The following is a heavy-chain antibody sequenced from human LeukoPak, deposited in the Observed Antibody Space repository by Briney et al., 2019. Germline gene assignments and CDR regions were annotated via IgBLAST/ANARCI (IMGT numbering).Heavy chain of an antibody. Sequence: GGSLRLSCAASGFTFSSYAMSWVRQAPGKGLEWVSTISGSGGSTYYADSVKGRFTISRDNSKNTLYLQMNSLRAEDTAVYYCAKEVSPGIAAAGTHDYWGQGTLVTVSS. J-gene: IGHJ4*02. V-gene: IGHV3-23*01. CDR3: AKEVSPGIAAAGTHDY. D-gene: IGHD6-13*01. CDR1: GFTFSSYA. CDR2: ISGSGGST.